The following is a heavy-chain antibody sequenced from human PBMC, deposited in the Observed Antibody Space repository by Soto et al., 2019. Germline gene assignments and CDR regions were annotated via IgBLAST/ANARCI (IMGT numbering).Heavy chain of an antibody. V-gene: IGHV4-59*08. CDR3: ARHSRINNWFDP. CDR2: IYYSGNT. CDR1: GGSISSYY. Sequence: SETLCLTCTVSGGSISSYYWSWIRQPPGKGLEWIGYIYYSGNTNYNPSLKSRVAISVDTSKNQFSLKVSSVAAADTAVYFCARHSRINNWFDPWGQGTLVTVSS. J-gene: IGHJ5*02.